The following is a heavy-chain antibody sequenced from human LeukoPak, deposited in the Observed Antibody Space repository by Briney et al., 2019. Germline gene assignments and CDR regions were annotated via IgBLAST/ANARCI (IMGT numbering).Heavy chain of an antibody. CDR1: GYTFTSYD. J-gene: IGHJ5*02. D-gene: IGHD6-13*01. V-gene: IGHV1-8*01. Sequence: ASVKVSCKASGYTFTSYDINWVRQATGQGLEWMGWMNPNSGNTGYAQKFQGRVTMTRNTSISTAYMELSSLRPEDTAVYYCARGFPCIAAAVPRWFDPWGQGTLVTVSS. CDR3: ARGFPCIAAAVPRWFDP. CDR2: MNPNSGNT.